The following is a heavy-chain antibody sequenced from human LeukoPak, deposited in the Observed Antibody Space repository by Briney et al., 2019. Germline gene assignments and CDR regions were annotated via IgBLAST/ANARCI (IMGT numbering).Heavy chain of an antibody. V-gene: IGHV3-20*04. D-gene: IGHD4-17*01. Sequence: VGSLRLSCAASGFTFDDFGMSWVPQGPGKGLEWVSGITSNGGITGYADSVKGRFTISRDNAKKSLYLQMNSLRAQDTALYYCARAPMTTVTTIDYWGQGTLVTV. CDR3: ARAPMTTVTTIDY. CDR1: GFTFDDFG. J-gene: IGHJ4*02. CDR2: ITSNGGIT.